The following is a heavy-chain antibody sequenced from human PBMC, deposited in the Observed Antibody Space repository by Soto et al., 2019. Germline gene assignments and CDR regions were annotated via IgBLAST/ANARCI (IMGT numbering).Heavy chain of an antibody. V-gene: IGHV3-23*01. J-gene: IGHJ4*02. Sequence: PGGSLRLSCAASGFTFSSFAMSWVRQAPGKGLDWVSAISGSGGSTYSADSVRGRFTVSRDNSKDTLFLQMNSLRAEDTAVYYCTRGSAWTRRPSNYWGQGTLVTVSS. CDR2: ISGSGGST. D-gene: IGHD1-1*01. CDR3: TRGSAWTRRPSNY. CDR1: GFTFSSFA.